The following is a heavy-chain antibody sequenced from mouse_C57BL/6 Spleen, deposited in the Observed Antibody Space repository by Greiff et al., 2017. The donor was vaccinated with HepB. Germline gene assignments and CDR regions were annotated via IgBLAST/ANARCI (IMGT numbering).Heavy chain of an antibody. V-gene: IGHV1-15*01. Sequence: VQVVESGAELVRPGASVTLSCKASGYTFTDYEMHWVKQTPVHGLEWIGAIDPETGGTAYNQKFKGKAILTADKSSSTAYMELRSLTSEDSAVYYCTRSGSYYYGSSLFAYWGQGTLVTVSA. CDR3: TRSGSYYYGSSLFAY. CDR2: IDPETGGT. CDR1: GYTFTDYE. D-gene: IGHD1-1*01. J-gene: IGHJ3*01.